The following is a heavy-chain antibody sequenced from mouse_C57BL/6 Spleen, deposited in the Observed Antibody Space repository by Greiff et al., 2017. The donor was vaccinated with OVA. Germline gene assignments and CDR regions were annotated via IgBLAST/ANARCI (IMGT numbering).Heavy chain of an antibody. D-gene: IGHD1-1*01. CDR2: ISYSGST. CDR3: ARGDGSSPFDY. V-gene: IGHV3-1*01. Sequence: EVKVVESGPGMVKPSQSLSLTCTVTGYSITSGYDWHWIRHFPGNKLEWMGYISYSGSTNYNPSLKSRISITHDTSKNHFFLKLNSVTTEDTATYYCARGDGSSPFDYWGQGTTLTVSS. J-gene: IGHJ2*01. CDR1: GYSITSGYD.